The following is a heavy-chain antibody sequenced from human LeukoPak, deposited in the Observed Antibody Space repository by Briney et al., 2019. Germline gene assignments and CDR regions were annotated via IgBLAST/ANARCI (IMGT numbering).Heavy chain of an antibody. Sequence: GASLRLSCAASGFTFSSYAMSWVRQAPGKGLEWVSAISGSGGSTHYADSVKGRFTISRDNSKNTLYLQMNSLRAEDTAVYYCAKGRPATGFYYYGMDVWGQGTTVTVSS. J-gene: IGHJ6*02. CDR3: AKGRPATGFYYYGMDV. D-gene: IGHD2-15*01. CDR2: ISGSGGST. V-gene: IGHV3-23*01. CDR1: GFTFSSYA.